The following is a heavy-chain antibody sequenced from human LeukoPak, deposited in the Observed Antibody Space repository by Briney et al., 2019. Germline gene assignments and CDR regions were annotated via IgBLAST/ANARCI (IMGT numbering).Heavy chain of an antibody. Sequence: SSETLSLTCTVSGGSISSYYWSWIRQPPGKGLEWIGYIYTSGSTNYNPSLKSRVTISVDTSENQFSLELSSVTAADTAVYYCARLLSTRYFDYWGQGTLVTVSS. CDR2: IYTSGST. J-gene: IGHJ4*02. CDR1: GGSISSYY. V-gene: IGHV4-4*08. D-gene: IGHD2/OR15-2a*01. CDR3: ARLLSTRYFDY.